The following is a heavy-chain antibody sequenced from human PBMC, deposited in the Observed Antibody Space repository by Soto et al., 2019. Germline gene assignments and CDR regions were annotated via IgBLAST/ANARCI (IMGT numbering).Heavy chain of an antibody. V-gene: IGHV1-18*01. CDR3: AREGVAPYYYYGMDV. CDR1: GYTFTRSG. J-gene: IGHJ6*02. Sequence: ASVKVSCKASGYTFTRSGISWVRQAPGQGLEWMGWISTYNGDTNYAQTFQGRVTMTTDTSTSTVHMEVRSLRSDDTAVYYCAREGVAPYYYYGMDVWGQGTPVTVSS. CDR2: ISTYNGDT. D-gene: IGHD5-12*01.